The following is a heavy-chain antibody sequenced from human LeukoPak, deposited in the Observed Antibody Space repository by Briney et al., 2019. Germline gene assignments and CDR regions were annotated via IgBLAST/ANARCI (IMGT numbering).Heavy chain of an antibody. CDR3: ARESRTRSTVTIHMTYYYYGMDV. V-gene: IGHV3-33*01. D-gene: IGHD4-17*01. CDR1: GFTVRSYG. CDR2: IWYDGSNK. Sequence: GRSLRLSCAASGFTVRSYGTHWVRQAPGKGLEWVAVIWYDGSNKYYADSVKGRFTISRDNSKNTLYLQMNSLRAEDTAVYYCARESRTRSTVTIHMTYYYYGMDVWGQGTTVTVSS. J-gene: IGHJ6*02.